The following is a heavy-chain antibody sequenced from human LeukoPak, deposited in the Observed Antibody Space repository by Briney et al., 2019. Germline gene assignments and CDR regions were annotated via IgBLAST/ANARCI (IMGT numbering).Heavy chain of an antibody. V-gene: IGHV3-9*01. CDR2: ISWNSGSI. J-gene: IGHJ6*02. Sequence: GGSLRLSCAASGFTFSSYGVHWVRQAPGKGLEWVSGISWNSGSIGYADSVKGRFTISRDNAKNSLYLQMNSLRAEDTALYYCAKDCRTSSSDYGMDVWGQGTTVTVSS. CDR1: GFTFSSYG. D-gene: IGHD6-6*01. CDR3: AKDCRTSSSDYGMDV.